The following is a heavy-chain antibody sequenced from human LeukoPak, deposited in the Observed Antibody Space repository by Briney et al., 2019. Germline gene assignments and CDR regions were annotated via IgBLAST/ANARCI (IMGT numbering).Heavy chain of an antibody. CDR3: IRTLIVATSPYMDV. V-gene: IGHV3-74*01. Sequence: GGSLRLSCAASGFTFSSYWMHWVRQAPGKGLVWVSRVNSDGTGTTYADSVEGRFTISRDNAKNTVYLQMNSLRAEDTAIYYCIRTLIVATSPYMDVWGKGNTGSVSS. CDR2: VNSDGTGT. CDR1: GFTFSSYW. J-gene: IGHJ6*03. D-gene: IGHD5-12*01.